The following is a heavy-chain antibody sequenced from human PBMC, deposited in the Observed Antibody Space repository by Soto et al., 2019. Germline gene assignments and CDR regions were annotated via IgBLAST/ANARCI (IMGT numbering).Heavy chain of an antibody. CDR3: ARDGVGITTFFGYFDY. D-gene: IGHD1-26*01. V-gene: IGHV3-33*01. CDR1: GFNFRGYG. Sequence: QVQLVQSGGGVAQPGRSLRLSCEASGFNFRGYGMHWVRQAPGKGLEWVAITRHDGSNTYYADSVRGRFTISRDNSKNTLYLQMNSLRVEDTALYYCARDGVGITTFFGYFDYWGQGTLITVSS. J-gene: IGHJ4*02. CDR2: TRHDGSNT.